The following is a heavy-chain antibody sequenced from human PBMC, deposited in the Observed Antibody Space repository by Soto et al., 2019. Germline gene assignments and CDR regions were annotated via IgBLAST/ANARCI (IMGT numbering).Heavy chain of an antibody. CDR1: GYTLNRYG. D-gene: IGHD6-25*01. J-gene: IGHJ4*02. V-gene: IGHV1-18*01. CDR2: ISAYNGNT. CDR3: ARMTAAAYEYYFDY. Sequence: GSVEVSCKASGYTLNRYGISWVRQAPGQGLEWMGWISAYNGNTNYAQKLQGRVTMTTDTSTSTAYMELRSLRSDDTAVYYCARMTAAAYEYYFDYWGQGTLVTVSS.